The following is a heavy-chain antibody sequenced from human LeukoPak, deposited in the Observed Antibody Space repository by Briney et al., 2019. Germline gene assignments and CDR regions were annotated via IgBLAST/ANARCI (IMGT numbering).Heavy chain of an antibody. J-gene: IGHJ6*02. D-gene: IGHD5-18*01. CDR2: IIPVLNIT. Sequence: SVKVSCKTSGGTFSSSAITWVRQAPGQGLEWKGWIIPVLNITRYTQKFQGRVTITADTSTSTVYMELSSLRSEETAVYYCARDQGLTAPPPYGLDVWGQGTTVIVSS. CDR1: GGTFSSSA. V-gene: IGHV1-69*10. CDR3: ARDQGLTAPPPYGLDV.